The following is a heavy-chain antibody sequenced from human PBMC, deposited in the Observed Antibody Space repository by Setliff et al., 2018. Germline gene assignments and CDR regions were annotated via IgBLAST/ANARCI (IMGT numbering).Heavy chain of an antibody. CDR2: IYYSGSP. CDR3: ASIAARYYYGMDV. V-gene: IGHV4-59*05. CDR1: GGSISSHY. D-gene: IGHD6-6*01. J-gene: IGHJ6*02. Sequence: SETLSLTCTVSGGSISSHYWCWIRQHPGKGLEWIWSIYYSGSPYYNPSLKSRVTISVDTSKNQFSLKLSSVTAADTAVYYCASIAARYYYGMDVWGQGTTVTVSS.